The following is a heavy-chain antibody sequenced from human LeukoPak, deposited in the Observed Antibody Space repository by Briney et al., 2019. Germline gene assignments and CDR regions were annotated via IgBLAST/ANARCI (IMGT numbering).Heavy chain of an antibody. CDR1: GGSFSGYY. CDR3: ASVGYSSSWYSRGAFDI. Sequence: PSETLSLTCAVYGGSFSGYYWSWIRQPPGKGLEWIGEINHSGSTNYNPSLKSRVTISVDTSKNQFSLKLSSVTAADTAVYYCASVGYSSSWYSRGAFDIWGQGTMVTVSS. J-gene: IGHJ3*02. D-gene: IGHD6-13*01. V-gene: IGHV4-34*01. CDR2: INHSGST.